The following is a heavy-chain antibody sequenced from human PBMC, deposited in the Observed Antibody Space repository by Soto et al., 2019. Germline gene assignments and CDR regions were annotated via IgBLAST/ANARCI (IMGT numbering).Heavy chain of an antibody. Sequence: ASVKVSCKASGYTFIDYDINWVRQAPGQGLEWMGWVSPNSGNTVYAQRFQDRVTMTRDTSISTAYMELSSLRFEDTAMYYCARGRFYSETSTWFGFWGRGTPVTVSS. CDR1: GYTFIDYD. V-gene: IGHV1-8*01. CDR3: ARGRFYSETSTWFGF. J-gene: IGHJ5*01. CDR2: VSPNSGNT. D-gene: IGHD2-2*01.